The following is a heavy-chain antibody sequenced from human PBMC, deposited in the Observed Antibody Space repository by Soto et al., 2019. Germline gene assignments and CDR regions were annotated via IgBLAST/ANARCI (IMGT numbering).Heavy chain of an antibody. D-gene: IGHD3-10*01. CDR3: ARRITYGKPFDY. J-gene: IGHJ4*02. V-gene: IGHV4-61*01. CDR1: GGSVSSDSYF. CDR2: IYYTGRV. Sequence: SETLSLTCTVSGGSVSSDSYFWSWIRQPPGKGLEFLGYIYYTGRVNSNPSLESRVTISVDTSKNQFSLQLNSVTPADTAVYYCARRITYGKPFDYWGQGTLVTVSS.